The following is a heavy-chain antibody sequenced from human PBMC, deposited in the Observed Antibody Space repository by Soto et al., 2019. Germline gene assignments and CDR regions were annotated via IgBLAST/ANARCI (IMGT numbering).Heavy chain of an antibody. CDR2: IYYSGST. Sequence: PSETLSLTCTVSGGSISSGVYYWSWIRQHPGKGLEWIGYIYYSGSTYYNPSLKSRVTISVDTSKNQFSLKLSSVTAADTAVYYCARDRYDYVWGSYRTNPYYFDYWGQGTLVTVSS. J-gene: IGHJ4*02. V-gene: IGHV4-31*03. CDR1: GGSISSGVYY. D-gene: IGHD3-16*02. CDR3: ARDRYDYVWGSYRTNPYYFDY.